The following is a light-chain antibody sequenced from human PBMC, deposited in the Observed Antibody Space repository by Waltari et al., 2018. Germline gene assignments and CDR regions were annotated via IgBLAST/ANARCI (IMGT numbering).Light chain of an antibody. CDR2: DAS. CDR3: QKYGTLPAT. V-gene: IGKV3-20*01. CDR1: QSVSRT. J-gene: IGKJ1*01. Sequence: EIVLTQSPGTLSLSPGERAPLSCRASQSVSRTLAWYQHKPGQAPRLLIYDASTRATGIPDRFSGSGSGTDFSLTISRLEPEDFAVYYCQKYGTLPATFGQGTKVEIK.